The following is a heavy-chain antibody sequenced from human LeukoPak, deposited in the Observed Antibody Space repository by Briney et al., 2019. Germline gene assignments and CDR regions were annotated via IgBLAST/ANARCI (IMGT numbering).Heavy chain of an antibody. J-gene: IGHJ3*02. D-gene: IGHD3-22*01. CDR2: IYYSGST. CDR3: ARAIDYYDSSGYYLLGAFDI. CDR1: GGSISSSSYY. V-gene: IGHV4-39*07. Sequence: SETLSLTCTVSGGSISSSSYYWGWIRQPPGKGLEWIGSIYYSGSTYYNPSLKSRVTISVDTSKNQFSLKLSSVTAADTAVYYCARAIDYYDSSGYYLLGAFDIWGQGTMVTVSS.